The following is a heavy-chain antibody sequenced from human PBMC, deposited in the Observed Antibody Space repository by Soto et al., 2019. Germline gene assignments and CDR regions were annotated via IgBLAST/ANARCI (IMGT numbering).Heavy chain of an antibody. V-gene: IGHV3-30-3*01. Sequence: GGSLRLSCAASGFTFSSYATHWVRQAPGKGLEWVAVISYDGSNKYYADSVKGRFTISRDNSKNTLYLQMNSLRAEDTAVYYCARSTSLRRAFDIWGQGTMVTVS. CDR2: ISYDGSNK. J-gene: IGHJ3*02. CDR1: GFTFSSYA. CDR3: ARSTSLRRAFDI.